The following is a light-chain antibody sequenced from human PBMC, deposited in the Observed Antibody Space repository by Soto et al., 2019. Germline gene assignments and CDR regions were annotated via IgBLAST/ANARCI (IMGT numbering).Light chain of an antibody. CDR2: EVS. Sequence: SVLTQPASVSGSPGQSITISCTGTSSDVGGYDYVSWYQQLPDKAPKLMLYEVSNRPSGVSSRFSGSKSGNTASLTISGLQAEDEADYYCSSFTSSDTLVFGTGTKVTVL. J-gene: IGLJ1*01. V-gene: IGLV2-14*01. CDR1: SSDVGGYDY. CDR3: SSFTSSDTLV.